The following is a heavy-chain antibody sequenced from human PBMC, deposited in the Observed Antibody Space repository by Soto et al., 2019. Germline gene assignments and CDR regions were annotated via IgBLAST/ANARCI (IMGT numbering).Heavy chain of an antibody. J-gene: IGHJ5*02. D-gene: IGHD6-6*01. Sequence: PGGTLRLSCAASGFPFSDSYMAWIRQAPGKGLEEIATISSTGSPPYYADSVKGRFTISRDNAQNSLYLEMNNLRAEDTAVYYCARGQQLVANWLDPWGQGILVTVS. CDR1: GFPFSDSY. CDR2: ISSTGSPP. CDR3: ARGQQLVANWLDP. V-gene: IGHV3-11*01.